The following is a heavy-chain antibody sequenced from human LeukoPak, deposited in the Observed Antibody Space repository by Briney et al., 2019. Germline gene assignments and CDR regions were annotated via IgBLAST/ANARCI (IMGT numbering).Heavy chain of an antibody. D-gene: IGHD3-16*01. V-gene: IGHV3-23*01. CDR3: VTPAEVNWFDP. CDR2: ISSGGGAT. J-gene: IGHJ5*02. Sequence: GGSLRLSCAASGFTFSKYGMTWVRQAPGKGLEWVSGISSGGGATNYADSVKGRFAISRDNSKNTLYLQMNSLRAEDTAVYYCVTPAEVNWFDPWGQGTLVTVSS. CDR1: GFTFSKYG.